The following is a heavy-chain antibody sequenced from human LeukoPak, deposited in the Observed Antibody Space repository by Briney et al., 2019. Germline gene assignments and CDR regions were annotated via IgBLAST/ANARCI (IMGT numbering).Heavy chain of an antibody. Sequence: SETLSLTCTVSGGSINSNSYYWGWIRQPPGKGLEWIGSIYYSGSTYYNPSLKSRVTISVDTSKNQFSLKLSSVTAADTAVYYCASPSMSTVTTGFDYWGQGTLVTVSS. CDR3: ASPSMSTVTTGFDY. V-gene: IGHV4-39*01. J-gene: IGHJ4*02. CDR1: GGSINSNSYY. CDR2: IYYSGST. D-gene: IGHD4-17*01.